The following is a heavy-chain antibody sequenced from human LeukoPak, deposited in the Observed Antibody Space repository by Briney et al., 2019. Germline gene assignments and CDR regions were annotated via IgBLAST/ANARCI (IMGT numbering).Heavy chain of an antibody. CDR1: GGTFSSYA. D-gene: IGHD4-17*01. CDR2: IIPIFGTA. Sequence: ASVKVSCKASGGTFSSYAISWVRQAPGQGLEWMGGIIPIFGTANYAQKFQGRVTITADESTSTAYMELSSLRSEDTAVYYCARDPVYGDQAFDYWGQGTLVTVSS. CDR3: ARDPVYGDQAFDY. V-gene: IGHV1-69*13. J-gene: IGHJ4*02.